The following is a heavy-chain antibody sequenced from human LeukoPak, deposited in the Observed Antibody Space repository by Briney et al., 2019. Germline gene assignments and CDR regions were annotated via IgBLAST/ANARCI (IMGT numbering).Heavy chain of an antibody. D-gene: IGHD2-2*01. V-gene: IGHV1-2*02. J-gene: IGHJ4*02. CDR1: GYTFTAYS. Sequence: ASVKVSCKASGYTFTAYSMHWVRQAPGQGLEWMGWINPNSGVTNYAQKFQGRVTMTRDTSISTAYMELSSLRSDDTAIYYCARVGVEGASCYDYWGQGTLVTVSS. CDR3: ARVGVEGASCYDY. CDR2: INPNSGVT.